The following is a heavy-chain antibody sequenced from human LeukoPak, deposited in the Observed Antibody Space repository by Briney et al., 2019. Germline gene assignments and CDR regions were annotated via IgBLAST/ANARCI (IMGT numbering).Heavy chain of an antibody. CDR2: ITNSGDA. D-gene: IGHD1/OR15-1a*01. V-gene: IGHV4-59*08. Sequence: SETLSLTCTVAGVSISDFHWSWLRQSPEKGLEWIGWITNSGDANYNPSLESRLAMSAETTKRQLSLRVTSVTDADTAVYYCARHVEHAAYFHHWGQGILVTVSS. J-gene: IGHJ4*02. CDR3: ARHVEHAAYFHH. CDR1: GVSISDFH.